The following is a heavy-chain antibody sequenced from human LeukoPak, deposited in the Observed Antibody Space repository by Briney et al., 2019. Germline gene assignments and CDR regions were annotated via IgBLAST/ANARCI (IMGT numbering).Heavy chain of an antibody. V-gene: IGHV4-39*07. Sequence: SETLSLTCSVSGGSMYSSTYYWGRIRQPPGKGLEWIGTIYYSGSTYYNPSLKSRVTISVDTSKNQFSLKLSSVTAADTAVYYCARVCGGDLGWFDPWGQGTLVTVSS. D-gene: IGHD2-21*02. CDR1: GGSMYSSTYY. J-gene: IGHJ5*02. CDR2: IYYSGST. CDR3: ARVCGGDLGWFDP.